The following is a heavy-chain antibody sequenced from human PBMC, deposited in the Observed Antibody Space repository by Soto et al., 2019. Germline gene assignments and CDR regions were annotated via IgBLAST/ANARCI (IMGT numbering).Heavy chain of an antibody. V-gene: IGHV4-30-2*05. D-gene: IGHD3-10*02. J-gene: IGHJ4*02. CDR2: IYYSGST. Sequence: SETLSLTCAVSGGSISSGGYSWSWIRQPPGKGLEWIGYIYYSGSTYYNPSLKSRVTISVDTSKNQFSLKLSSVTAADTAVYYCARRSASCSDYWGQGPLVTLAS. CDR1: GGSISSGGYS. CDR3: ARRSASCSDY.